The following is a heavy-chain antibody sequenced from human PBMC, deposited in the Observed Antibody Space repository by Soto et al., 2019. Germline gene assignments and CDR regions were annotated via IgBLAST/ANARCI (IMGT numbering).Heavy chain of an antibody. CDR3: ARTIVVVPDAIYHWFDP. CDR1: GGTFSSYA. D-gene: IGHD2-2*01. CDR2: IIPIFGTA. J-gene: IGHJ5*02. Sequence: SVKVSCKASGGTFSSYAISWVRQAPGQGLEWMGGIIPIFGTANYAQKFQGKVTITADESTSTAYMELSSLRSEDTAVYYCARTIVVVPDAIYHWFDPWGQGTLVTVSS. V-gene: IGHV1-69*13.